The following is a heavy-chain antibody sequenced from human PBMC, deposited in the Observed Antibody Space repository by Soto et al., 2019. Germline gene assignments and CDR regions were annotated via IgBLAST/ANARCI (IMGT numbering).Heavy chain of an antibody. CDR1: SGSFSGYY. J-gene: IGHJ4*02. D-gene: IGHD1-1*01. Sequence: PSETLSLTCAVYSGSFSGYYWSWIRQPPGKGLEWIGEINDSGTTDYSPSLSLRVTISVDTSKNRVSLKLNSVTAADTAVYYCATAPRWVQFSYYFDYWGQGTQVTFSS. CDR2: INDSGTT. CDR3: ATAPRWVQFSYYFDY. V-gene: IGHV4-34*01.